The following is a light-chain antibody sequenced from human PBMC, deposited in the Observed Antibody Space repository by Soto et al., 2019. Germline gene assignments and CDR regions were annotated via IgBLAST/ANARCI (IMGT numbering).Light chain of an antibody. CDR2: DVS. CDR1: SSDVGGYNF. Sequence: QSVLAQPASVSGSPGQSLTISCTGTSSDVGGYNFVSWYQQYPGKAPKLMIYDVSSRPSGISTRFSGSKSGNTASLTISGLHAEDEADYYCSSYARNRDVLFGGGTKLTVL. J-gene: IGLJ2*01. CDR3: SSYARNRDVL. V-gene: IGLV2-14*03.